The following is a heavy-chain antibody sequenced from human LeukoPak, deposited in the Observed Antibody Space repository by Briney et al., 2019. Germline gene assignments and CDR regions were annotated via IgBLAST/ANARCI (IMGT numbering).Heavy chain of an antibody. CDR1: GFTFDDYA. D-gene: IGHD1-14*01. CDR3: AKGGAEPYFDY. V-gene: IGHV3-9*03. J-gene: IGHJ4*02. Sequence: GGSLRLSCAASGFTFDDYAMQWVRQAPGEGLGWVSGISWNSGSIGYADSVKGRFTISRDNAKNSLYLQMNSLRAEDMALYYCAKGGAEPYFDYWGQGTLVTVSS. CDR2: ISWNSGSI.